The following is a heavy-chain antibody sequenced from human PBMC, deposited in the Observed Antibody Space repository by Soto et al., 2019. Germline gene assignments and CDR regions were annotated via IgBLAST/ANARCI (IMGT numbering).Heavy chain of an antibody. CDR2: IIPIFGTA. CDR3: ARRDSSGYYPYNWFDP. Sequence: SVKVSCKASGGTFSSYAISWVRQAPGQGLEWMGGIIPIFGTANYAQKFQGRVTITADKSTSTAYIELSSLRSEDTAVYYCARRDSSGYYPYNWFDPWGQGTLVTVSS. D-gene: IGHD3-22*01. V-gene: IGHV1-69*06. J-gene: IGHJ5*02. CDR1: GGTFSSYA.